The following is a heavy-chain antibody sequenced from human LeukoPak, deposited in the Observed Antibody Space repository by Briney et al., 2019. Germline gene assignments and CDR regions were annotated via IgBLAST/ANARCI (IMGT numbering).Heavy chain of an antibody. Sequence: GGSLRLSCEASGFSFSSYWMSWVRQAPGKGPEWVANIKPDGSEKYYVDSTKGRFTISRDNGKNSLYLQMNSLRAEDTAVYYCARDITAFDYWGQGTLVTVSS. J-gene: IGHJ4*02. CDR3: ARDITAFDY. D-gene: IGHD1-14*01. CDR1: GFSFSSYW. V-gene: IGHV3-7*05. CDR2: IKPDGSEK.